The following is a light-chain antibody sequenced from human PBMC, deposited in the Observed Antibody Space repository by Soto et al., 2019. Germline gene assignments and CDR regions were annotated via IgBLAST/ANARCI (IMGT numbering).Light chain of an antibody. CDR3: ESYDSSLSGSVV. V-gene: IGLV1-40*01. J-gene: IGLJ2*01. CDR2: VNN. CDR1: SSNIGAGYD. Sequence: QSVLTQPPSVSGAPGQRVTISCTGSSSNIGAGYDVQWYQLLPGTAPKLLIYVNNNRPSGVPDRFSGSKSGTSASLAISGLQAEDEADYYCESYDSSLSGSVVFGGGTKVTVL.